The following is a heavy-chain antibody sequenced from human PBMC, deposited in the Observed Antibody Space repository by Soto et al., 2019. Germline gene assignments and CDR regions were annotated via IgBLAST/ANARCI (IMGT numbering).Heavy chain of an antibody. J-gene: IGHJ4*02. CDR1: GFTFSDHA. V-gene: IGHV3-23*01. Sequence: PGGSLRLSCAVAGFTFSDHAIRLVREAPGKGLEWVSAISTAVGATYYADSVKGRFTISRDDSNNTLFLQMNSLRAEDTAVYYCAKDRTAAARNSDYWGQGTLVTVSS. D-gene: IGHD6-13*01. CDR3: AKDRTAAARNSDY. CDR2: ISTAVGAT.